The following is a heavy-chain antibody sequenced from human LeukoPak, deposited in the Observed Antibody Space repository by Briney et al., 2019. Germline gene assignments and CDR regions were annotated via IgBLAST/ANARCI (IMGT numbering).Heavy chain of an antibody. CDR1: GFTFSDYY. CDR3: ARRGESASYGDYRFDY. J-gene: IGHJ4*02. CDR2: ISSSGSTI. V-gene: IGHV3-11*01. Sequence: GGSLRLSCAASGFTFSDYYMSWIRQAPGKGLEWVSYISSSGSTIYYADSVKGRFTISRDNSKNTLFLQMNSLRAEDTAVYYCARRGESASYGDYRFDYWGQGTLVTVSS. D-gene: IGHD4-17*01.